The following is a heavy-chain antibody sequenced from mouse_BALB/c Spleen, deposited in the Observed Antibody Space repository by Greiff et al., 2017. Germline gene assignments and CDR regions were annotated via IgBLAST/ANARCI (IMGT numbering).Heavy chain of an antibody. D-gene: IGHD1-1*01. CDR3: ARDKGTVYAMDY. CDR2: IRNKANGYTT. J-gene: IGHJ4*01. Sequence: EVQVVESGGGLVQPGGSLRLSCATSGFTFTDYYMSWVRQPPGKALEWLGFIRNKANGYTTEYSASVKGRFTISRDNSQSILYLQMNTLRAEDSATCYCARDKGTVYAMDYWGQGTSVTVSS. CDR1: GFTFTDYY. V-gene: IGHV7-3*02.